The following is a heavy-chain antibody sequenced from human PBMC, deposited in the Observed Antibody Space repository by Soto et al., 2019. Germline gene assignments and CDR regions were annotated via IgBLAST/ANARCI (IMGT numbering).Heavy chain of an antibody. CDR2: IYYSGST. V-gene: IGHV4-31*03. Sequence: SETLSLTCTVSGGSISSGGYYWSWIRQHPGKGLEWIGYIYYSGSTYYNPSLKSRVTISVDTSKNQFSLKLSSVTAADTAVYYCARVAYGSGSSGDAFDIWGQGTMVTVSS. CDR1: GGSISSGGYY. J-gene: IGHJ3*02. D-gene: IGHD3-10*01. CDR3: ARVAYGSGSSGDAFDI.